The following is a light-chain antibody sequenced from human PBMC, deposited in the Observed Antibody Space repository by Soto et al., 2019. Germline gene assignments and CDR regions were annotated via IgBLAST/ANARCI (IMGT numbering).Light chain of an antibody. V-gene: IGKV1-39*01. CDR3: QQTFTTPCS. Sequence: DIQMTQSPSSLYASVGDSVTITCRASQSIIRYLNWYQQKPGKAPKLLIYGTSSLQSGVPSRFSGSGSGTDFTLTISTLQPEDFATYYCQQTFTTPCSFGQGTKLETK. J-gene: IGKJ2*04. CDR2: GTS. CDR1: QSIIRY.